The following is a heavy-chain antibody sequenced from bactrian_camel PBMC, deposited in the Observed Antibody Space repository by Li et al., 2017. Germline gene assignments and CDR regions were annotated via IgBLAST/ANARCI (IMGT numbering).Heavy chain of an antibody. CDR1: GWSSDDSG. Sequence: VQLVESGGGLVQPGGSLKITCGASGWSSDDSGMSWVRQAPGKAREAVAAIGFSGQTYYDDSVKGRFTISRDNAKNTVYLQMDSLKPEDTALYYRATTFDGANRGQGTQVTVS. D-gene: IGHD6*01. CDR2: IGFSGQT. V-gene: IGHV3-1*01. J-gene: IGHJ4*01.